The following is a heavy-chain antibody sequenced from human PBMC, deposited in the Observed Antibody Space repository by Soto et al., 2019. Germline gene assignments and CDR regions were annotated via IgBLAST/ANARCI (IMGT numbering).Heavy chain of an antibody. CDR3: ARDGVDVSRTPVRHGAIDI. CDR2: FIPVFTTA. CDR1: GGSFSTYG. Sequence: QVQLVQSGAEVKKPGSSVKVSCKASGGSFSTYGISWVRQAPGQGLEWMGGFIPVFTTAKYAQKFQGRVSITADESTYTAAMEVSSFRSEDTAVYFCARDGVDVSRTPVRHGAIDIWGQGTVVTVSS. D-gene: IGHD3-10*01. V-gene: IGHV1-69*01. J-gene: IGHJ3*02.